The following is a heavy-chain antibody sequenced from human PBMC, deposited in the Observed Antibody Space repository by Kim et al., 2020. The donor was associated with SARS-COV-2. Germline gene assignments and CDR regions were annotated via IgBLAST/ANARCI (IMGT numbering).Heavy chain of an antibody. J-gene: IGHJ4*02. V-gene: IGHV4-59*01. CDR3: ARDRVYSGSYYYSEY. Sequence: SETLSLTCTVSGGSISGYYWSWIRQPPGKGLEWIGYIYYRGATNYDPSLKSRVTISLDTSKNQFSLELTSVTAADTTMYYCARDRVYSGSYYYSEYWGQG. CDR1: GGSISGYY. D-gene: IGHD1-26*01. CDR2: IYYRGAT.